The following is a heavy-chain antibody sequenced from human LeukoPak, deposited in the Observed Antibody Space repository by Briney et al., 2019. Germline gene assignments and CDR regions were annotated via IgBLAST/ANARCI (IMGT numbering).Heavy chain of an antibody. CDR3: ARAITEVIQDNWFDP. CDR1: GYTFTSYA. J-gene: IGHJ5*02. CDR2: INAGNGNT. V-gene: IGHV1-3*01. Sequence: GASVKVSCKASGYTFTSYAMHWVRQAPGQRLEWMGWINAGNGNTKYSQKFQGRVTITRDTSASTAYMELSSLRSEDTAVYYCARAITEVIQDNWFDPWGQGTLVTVSS. D-gene: IGHD3-16*02.